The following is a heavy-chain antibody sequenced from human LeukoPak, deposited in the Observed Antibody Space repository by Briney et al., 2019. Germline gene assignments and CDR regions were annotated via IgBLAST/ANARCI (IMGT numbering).Heavy chain of an antibody. CDR3: ARGKTYPNYDFWSGYYMKWFDP. D-gene: IGHD3-3*01. J-gene: IGHJ5*02. V-gene: IGHV4-34*01. CDR1: GGSFSGYY. Sequence: SETLSLTCAVYGGSFSGYYWSWIRQPPGKGLEWIGEINHSGSTNYNPSLKSRVTISVDTSNNQFSLKLSSVTAADTAVYYCARGKTYPNYDFWSGYYMKWFDPWGQGTLVTVSS. CDR2: INHSGST.